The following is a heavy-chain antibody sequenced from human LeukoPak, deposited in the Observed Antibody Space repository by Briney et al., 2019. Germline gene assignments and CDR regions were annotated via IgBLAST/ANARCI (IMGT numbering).Heavy chain of an antibody. CDR2: IWYDGSNK. V-gene: IGHV3-30*02. D-gene: IGHD7-27*01. CDR3: ARGGKLGHFDY. J-gene: IGHJ4*02. Sequence: PGGSLTLSCAASGFTFSSYGMHWVRQAPGKGLEWVAFIWYDGSNKYYADSVKGRFTISRDNSKNTLYLQMNSLRAEDTAVYYCARGGKLGHFDYWGQGTLVTVSS. CDR1: GFTFSSYG.